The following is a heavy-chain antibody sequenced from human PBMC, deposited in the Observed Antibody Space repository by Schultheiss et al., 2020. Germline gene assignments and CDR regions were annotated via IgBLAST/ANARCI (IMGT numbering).Heavy chain of an antibody. CDR2: IYHSGST. Sequence: SETLSLTCAVYGGSFSDYYWSWIRQPPGEGLEWIGEIYHSGSTNYNPSLKSRVTISVDKSKNQFSLKLSSVTAADTAVYYCAKREGNLSYYYYMDVWGKGTTVTVSS. CDR3: AKREGNLSYYYYMDV. V-gene: IGHV4-34*01. J-gene: IGHJ6*03. D-gene: IGHD1-14*01. CDR1: GGSFSDYY.